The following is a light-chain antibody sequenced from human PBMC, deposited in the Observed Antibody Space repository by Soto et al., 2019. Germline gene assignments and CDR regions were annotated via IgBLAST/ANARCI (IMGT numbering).Light chain of an antibody. J-gene: IGKJ2*01. CDR3: QQYNNWPPFMYT. V-gene: IGKV3D-15*01. CDR2: GAS. Sequence: EIVLTQSPGTLSLSPGEGATLSCRSSQDLGTDYLAWYQQKPGQAPTLLIYGASRRASGVPDRFSGSGSGTEFTLTISSLQSEDFAVYYCQQYNNWPPFMYTFGPGTTVEIK. CDR1: QDLGTDY.